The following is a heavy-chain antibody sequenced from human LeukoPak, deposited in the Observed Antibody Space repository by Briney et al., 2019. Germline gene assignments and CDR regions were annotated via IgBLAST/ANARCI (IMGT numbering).Heavy chain of an antibody. D-gene: IGHD1-26*01. CDR3: AADSGSYLDAFDF. V-gene: IGHV1-58*01. J-gene: IGHJ3*01. CDR1: GFTFTSSA. CDR2: IVVGSGNT. Sequence: SVKVSCKASGFTFTSSAVQWVRQARGQRLEWIGWIVVGSGNTNYAQKFQERVTITRDMSTSTAYMELSSLRSEDTAVYYCAADSGSYLDAFDFWGQGTMVTVSS.